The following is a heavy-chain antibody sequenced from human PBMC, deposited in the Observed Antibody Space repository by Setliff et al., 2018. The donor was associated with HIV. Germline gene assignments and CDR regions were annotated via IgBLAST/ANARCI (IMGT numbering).Heavy chain of an antibody. CDR2: MYISGST. CDR3: ARHDSGGYYSLDY. Sequence: SETLSLTCTVSGASISDYYWSWIRQPAGKGLEWIGRMYISGSTNYNPSLKSRVTISVDTSKNQFSLKLSSVTAADTAVYYCARHDSGGYYSLDYWGQGTLVTVSS. V-gene: IGHV4-4*07. J-gene: IGHJ4*02. CDR1: GASISDYY. D-gene: IGHD3-22*01.